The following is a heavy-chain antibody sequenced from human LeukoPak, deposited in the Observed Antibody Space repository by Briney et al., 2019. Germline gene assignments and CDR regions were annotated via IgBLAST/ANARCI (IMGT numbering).Heavy chain of an antibody. J-gene: IGHJ1*01. D-gene: IGHD3-3*01. CDR3: SRERRAFSPFGL. V-gene: IGHV4-4*02. CDR2: ISLRGLT. Sequence: SGTLSLTCGASGGSISSTDLWRWVRQPPGQGLEWIGEISLRGLTNYNPSLRSRLTMSLDESKNQVSLNLTSVTAADTSVYYCSRERRAFSPFGLWVQGPLVSVHS. CDR1: GGSISSTDL.